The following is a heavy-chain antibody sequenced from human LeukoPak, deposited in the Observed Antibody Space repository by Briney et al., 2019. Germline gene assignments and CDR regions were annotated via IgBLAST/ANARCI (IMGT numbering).Heavy chain of an antibody. D-gene: IGHD3-16*01. J-gene: IGHJ4*02. CDR1: GYTVTSFL. CDR3: VRETMGGYFDY. Sequence: GASVKVSCKASGYTVTSFLIHCVRQAPGQGLEWMGLFNPRDGATTYAQKSQGRLTMTRDTSTNIVYMEMSSLRSDDTAVYYCVRETMGGYFDYWGQGTLVTVSS. CDR2: FNPRDGAT. V-gene: IGHV1-46*01.